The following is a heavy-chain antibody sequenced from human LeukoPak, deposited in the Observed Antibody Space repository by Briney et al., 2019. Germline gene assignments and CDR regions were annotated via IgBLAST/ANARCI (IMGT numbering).Heavy chain of an antibody. CDR3: ARGPSGYQDY. D-gene: IGHD3-22*01. J-gene: IGHJ4*02. V-gene: IGHV4-59*01. Sequence: SETLSLTCTVSGGYISSYYWSWFRQPPGKGLEWIGYIYYSGSTNYNPSLKSRVTISVDTSKNQFSLKLSSVTAADTAVYYCARGPSGYQDYWGQGTLVTVSS. CDR1: GGYISSYY. CDR2: IYYSGST.